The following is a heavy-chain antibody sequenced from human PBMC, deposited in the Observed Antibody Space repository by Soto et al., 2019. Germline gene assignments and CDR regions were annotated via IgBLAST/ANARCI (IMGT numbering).Heavy chain of an antibody. CDR2: ISSSSSYI. J-gene: IGHJ3*02. Sequence: EVQLVESGGGLVKPGGSLRLSCAASGFTFSSYSMNWVRQAPGKGLEWVSSISSSSSYIYYADSVKGRFTISRDNAKNPLYLQMNSLRAEHTAVYYCARDTGGAQLVVAANDAFDIWGQGTMVTISS. CDR1: GFTFSSYS. CDR3: ARDTGGAQLVVAANDAFDI. D-gene: IGHD2-15*01. V-gene: IGHV3-21*01.